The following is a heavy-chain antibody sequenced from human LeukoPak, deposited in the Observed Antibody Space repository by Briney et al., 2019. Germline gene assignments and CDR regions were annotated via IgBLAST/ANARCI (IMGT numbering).Heavy chain of an antibody. CDR1: GGSISSSNYY. D-gene: IGHD6-19*01. CDR2: IYYSGST. J-gene: IGHJ4*02. Sequence: KPSETLSLTCTVAGGSISSSNYYWGWIRQPPGKGLEWIGSIYYSGSTYYNPSLKSRVTISADTSKNQFSLNLSSVTAADTAVYYCARQSQWLVPGYFDYWGQGTLVTVSP. CDR3: ARQSQWLVPGYFDY. V-gene: IGHV4-39*01.